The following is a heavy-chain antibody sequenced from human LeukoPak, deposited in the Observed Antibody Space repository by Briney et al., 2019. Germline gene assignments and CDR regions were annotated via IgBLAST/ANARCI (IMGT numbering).Heavy chain of an antibody. V-gene: IGHV4-61*01. Sequence: NPSETLSLTCAVSGYSISSGYYWGWIRQPPGKGLEWIGYIYYSGSTNYNPSLKSRVTISVDTSKNQFSLKLSSVTAADTAVYYCARLYDFWSGPGVWFDPWGQGTLVTVSS. CDR1: GYSISSGYY. CDR2: IYYSGST. J-gene: IGHJ5*02. D-gene: IGHD3-3*01. CDR3: ARLYDFWSGPGVWFDP.